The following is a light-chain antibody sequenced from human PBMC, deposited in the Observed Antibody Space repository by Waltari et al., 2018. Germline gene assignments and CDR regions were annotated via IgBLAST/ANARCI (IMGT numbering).Light chain of an antibody. CDR3: AAWDDSLTGFV. CDR2: RNV. J-gene: IGLJ1*01. CDR1: CSNIGSNF. V-gene: IGLV1-47*01. Sequence: QSLLPQPPSASGPPGQGVTISSSGSCSNIGSNFVYWYPQLPGTAPKPLIYRNVMWPSGVPDRFSGSKSDTTASLAISDLRSEDEADYYCAAWDDSLTGFVFGTGTEVTAL.